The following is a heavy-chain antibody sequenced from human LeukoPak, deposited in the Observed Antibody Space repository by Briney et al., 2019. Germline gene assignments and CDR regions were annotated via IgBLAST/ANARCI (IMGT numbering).Heavy chain of an antibody. Sequence: GESLKISCKGSGYSFNSYWIGWVRQMPGKGLQGMGLVYPSDSDTRYSPSSQGQVTMSVDKSINPAYLQWSSLEASDTAMYYCARRSAGDYFDHWGQGTLVTVSS. V-gene: IGHV5-51*01. D-gene: IGHD1-26*01. CDR1: GYSFNSYW. J-gene: IGHJ4*02. CDR2: VYPSDSDT. CDR3: ARRSAGDYFDH.